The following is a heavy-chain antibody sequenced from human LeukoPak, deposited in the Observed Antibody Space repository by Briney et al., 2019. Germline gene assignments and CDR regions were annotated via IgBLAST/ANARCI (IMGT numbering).Heavy chain of an antibody. CDR3: AKDIGGYSYGPLIYYGMDV. D-gene: IGHD5-18*01. Sequence: GGSLRLSCAASGFSFDAYGGGSVRQAAGKGRGWVSGISWNSGSIGYADSVKGRFTISRDNAKNSLYLQMNSLRAEDTALYYCAKDIGGYSYGPLIYYGMDVWGQGTTVTVSS. CDR1: GFSFDAYG. V-gene: IGHV3-9*01. CDR2: ISWNSGSI. J-gene: IGHJ6*02.